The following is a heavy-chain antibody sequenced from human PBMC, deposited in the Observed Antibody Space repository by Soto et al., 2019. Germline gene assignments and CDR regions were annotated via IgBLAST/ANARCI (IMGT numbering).Heavy chain of an antibody. CDR2: ISYDGTNK. CDR1: GFTFSTYG. Sequence: QVQLVESGGGEVQPGRSLTISCAASGFTFSTYGMHWVRQTRGKELEWVPVISYDGTNKFYSDSVKGRFTISRDNFKNTLTLQMNSLRADDTAVYSCAKDLQSYGDYDYYCYGMDVWGLGTRVTVSS. CDR3: AKDLQSYGDYDYYCYGMDV. D-gene: IGHD4-17*01. V-gene: IGHV3-30*18. J-gene: IGHJ6*02.